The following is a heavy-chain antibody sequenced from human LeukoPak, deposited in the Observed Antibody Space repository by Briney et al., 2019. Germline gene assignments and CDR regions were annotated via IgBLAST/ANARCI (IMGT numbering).Heavy chain of an antibody. Sequence: GASVKVSCKASGYTFTGYYMHWVRQAPGQGLEWMGWINPNSGGTNYAQKFQGRVTMTRDTSISTAYMELSRLRSDDTAVYYCARSLYYCDSSGRDEGYWGQGTLVTVSS. CDR1: GYTFTGYY. J-gene: IGHJ4*02. CDR2: INPNSGGT. CDR3: ARSLYYCDSSGRDEGY. V-gene: IGHV1-2*02. D-gene: IGHD3-22*01.